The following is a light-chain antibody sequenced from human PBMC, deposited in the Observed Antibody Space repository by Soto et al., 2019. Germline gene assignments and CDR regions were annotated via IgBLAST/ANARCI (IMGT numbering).Light chain of an antibody. CDR1: QSISNF. CDR3: QQSYTTPHT. Sequence: DIQMTQSPSSLSASVGDRVTITCRASQSISNFLNWYQQQPGKAPRLLIYGASSLQSGVPPRFSGSGSGTGFTLTISSLQPEDFASYYCQQSYTTPHTFGGGTKVEI. CDR2: GAS. J-gene: IGKJ4*01. V-gene: IGKV1-39*01.